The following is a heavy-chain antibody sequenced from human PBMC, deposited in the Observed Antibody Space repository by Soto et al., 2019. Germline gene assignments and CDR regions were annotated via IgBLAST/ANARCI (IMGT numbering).Heavy chain of an antibody. CDR1: GYTFTDYA. D-gene: IGHD6-13*01. V-gene: IGHV1-18*01. J-gene: IGHJ4*02. CDR2: VNTYNGNP. CDR3: ARDSQYSTSWQRFDS. Sequence: QVQLVQSGVEVKKPGASVKVSCKASGYTFTDYAISWVRQAPGRGLEWMGWVNTYNGNPNYAQILQRRVTMTTDTSTDTAYMELRSLKSDDSAVYYCARDSQYSTSWQRFDSWGQGTLVTVSS.